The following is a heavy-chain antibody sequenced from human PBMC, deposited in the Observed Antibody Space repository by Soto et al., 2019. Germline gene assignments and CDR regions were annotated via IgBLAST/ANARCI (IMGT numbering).Heavy chain of an antibody. Sequence: GGSLRLSCAASGFTFSSYAMHWVRQAPGKGLEWVAVISYDGSNKYYADSVKGRFTISRDNSKNTLYLQMNSLRAEDTAVYYCVLGGIVVVPAAIPGYYYGMDVWGQGTTVTVSS. CDR2: ISYDGSNK. CDR1: GFTFSSYA. CDR3: VLGGIVVVPAAIPGYYYGMDV. V-gene: IGHV3-30-3*01. J-gene: IGHJ6*02. D-gene: IGHD2-2*02.